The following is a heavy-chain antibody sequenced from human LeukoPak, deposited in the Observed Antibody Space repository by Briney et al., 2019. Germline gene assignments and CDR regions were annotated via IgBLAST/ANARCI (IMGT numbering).Heavy chain of an antibody. V-gene: IGHV4-59*08. CDR1: GGSISSYY. CDR3: ARLLKVMGRLNVRY. Sequence: SETLSLTCTVPGGSISSYYWSWIRQPPGKGLGWNWYIYYTGSTNYNPSLKRRVTISVETSKNQFSLKLSPVTAADTGVYYCARLLKVMGRLNVRYWGQGT. CDR2: IYYTGST. J-gene: IGHJ4*02. D-gene: IGHD3-10*02.